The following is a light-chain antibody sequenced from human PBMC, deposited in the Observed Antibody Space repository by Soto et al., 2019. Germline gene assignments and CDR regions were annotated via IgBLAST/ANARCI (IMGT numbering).Light chain of an antibody. V-gene: IGKV1-39*01. Sequence: EIPLTQSPSSLAVSVGDRLTLTCRASRNVSIYLNWYRHKPGKGPTLLIHATSNLQIGVPSRFSGSGSGTEFTLTSSSLEPEDFRTYYCQQSDKMPSFGQGTRLEIK. CDR2: ATS. J-gene: IGKJ5*01. CDR1: RNVSIY. CDR3: QQSDKMPS.